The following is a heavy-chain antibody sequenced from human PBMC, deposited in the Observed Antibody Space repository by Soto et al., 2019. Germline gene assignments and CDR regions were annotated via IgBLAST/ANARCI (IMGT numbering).Heavy chain of an antibody. J-gene: IGHJ5*01. CDR3: ARVIATAVHWFDP. V-gene: IGHV4-59*12. D-gene: IGHD6-13*01. CDR2: IYYSGST. Sequence: PSETLSLTFTVSGGTISSYYWSWIRQPPGKGLEWIGYIYYSGSTNYNPSLKSRVTISVDKSKNQFSLKLSSVTAADTAVYYCARVIATAVHWFDPWGQGTLVTVSS. CDR1: GGTISSYY.